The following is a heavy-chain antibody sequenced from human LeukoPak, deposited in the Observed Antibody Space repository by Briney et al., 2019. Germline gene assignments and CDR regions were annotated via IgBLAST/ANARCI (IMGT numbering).Heavy chain of an antibody. J-gene: IGHJ4*02. CDR2: IKQDGSEK. CDR3: AREGSIVVVPAAIFNYFDY. Sequence: PGGSLRLSCAASGFTFSSYRMSWVRQAPGKGLEWVANIKQDGSEKYYVDSVKGRFTISRDNAKNSLYLQMSSLRAEDTAVYYCAREGSIVVVPAAIFNYFDYWGQGTLVTVSS. CDR1: GFTFSSYR. D-gene: IGHD2-2*02. V-gene: IGHV3-7*01.